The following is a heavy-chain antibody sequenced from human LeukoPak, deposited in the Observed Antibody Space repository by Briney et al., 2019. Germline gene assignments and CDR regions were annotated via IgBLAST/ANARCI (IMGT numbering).Heavy chain of an antibody. CDR3: ARDHVYCSSTSCPPDAFDI. V-gene: IGHV1-2*02. J-gene: IGHJ3*02. CDR2: INPNSGGT. CDR1: GYTFTGYY. Sequence: ASVKVSCKASGYTFTGYYMHWVRQAPGQGLECMGWINPNSGGTNYAQKFQGRVTMTRDTSISTAYMELSRLRSDDTAVYYCARDHVYCSSTSCPPDAFDIWGQGTMVTVSS. D-gene: IGHD2-2*01.